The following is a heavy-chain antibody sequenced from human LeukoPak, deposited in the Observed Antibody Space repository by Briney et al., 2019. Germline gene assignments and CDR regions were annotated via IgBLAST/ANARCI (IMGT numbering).Heavy chain of an antibody. D-gene: IGHD3-10*01. V-gene: IGHV4-4*07. Sequence: SETLTLTCTVSGGSISSYYWSWIRQPAGKGLEWIGRIYTSGSTNYNPSLKSRVTMSVDTSKNQFSLKLSSVTAADTAVYYCARDSYYYGSGSYSHNWFDPWGQGTLVTVSS. CDR1: GGSISSYY. J-gene: IGHJ5*02. CDR2: IYTSGST. CDR3: ARDSYYYGSGSYSHNWFDP.